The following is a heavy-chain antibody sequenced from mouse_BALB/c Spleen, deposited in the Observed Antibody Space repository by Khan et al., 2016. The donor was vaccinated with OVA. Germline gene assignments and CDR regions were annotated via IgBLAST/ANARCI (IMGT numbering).Heavy chain of an antibody. V-gene: IGHV1-69*02. J-gene: IGHJ3*01. CDR3: TRGDYDEFAY. Sequence: QVQLQQPGADLVRPGASVRLSCKASGYTFISYWINWVKQRPGQGLEWIGNIYPSDSYTNYNQKFKDKATLTVDKSSSTAYMQLSSPTSEDSAVYYCTRGDYDEFAYWGQGTLVTVSA. CDR2: IYPSDSYT. D-gene: IGHD2-4*01. CDR1: GYTFISYW.